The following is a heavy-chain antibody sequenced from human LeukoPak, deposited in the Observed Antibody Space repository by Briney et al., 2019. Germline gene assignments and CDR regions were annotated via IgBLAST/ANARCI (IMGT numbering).Heavy chain of an antibody. CDR3: AREAAAGTGWFDP. J-gene: IGHJ5*02. CDR2: TYYGSNMYN. CDR1: GDRLSSNSAA. Sequence: SQSLSLTCALAGDRLSSNSAAWDWLMQSPLRGLDGLARTYYGSNMYNDYAVSVKSRITINPDTSKNQFSLQLNSVTPEDTAVYYCAREAAAGTGWFDPWGQGTLVTVSS. V-gene: IGHV6-1*01. D-gene: IGHD6-13*01.